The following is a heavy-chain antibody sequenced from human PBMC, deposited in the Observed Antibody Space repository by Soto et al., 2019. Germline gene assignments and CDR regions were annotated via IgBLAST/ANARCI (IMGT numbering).Heavy chain of an antibody. CDR2: IYYSGST. V-gene: IGHV4-59*01. CDR3: ARVADGDYVGAFDI. J-gene: IGHJ3*02. CDR1: GGSISSYY. D-gene: IGHD4-17*01. Sequence: SETLSLTCTVSGGSISSYYLSWIRQPPGKGLEWIGYIYYSGSTNYNPSLKSRVTISVDTSKNQFSLKLSSVTAADTAVYYCARVADGDYVGAFDIWGQGTMVTV.